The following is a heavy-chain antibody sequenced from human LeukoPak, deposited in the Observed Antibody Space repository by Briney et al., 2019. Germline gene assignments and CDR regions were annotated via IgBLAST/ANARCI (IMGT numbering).Heavy chain of an antibody. D-gene: IGHD5-18*01. CDR3: AGTGYSYGEAFDY. J-gene: IGHJ4*02. CDR2: IYSGGST. V-gene: IGHV3-53*01. Sequence: SGGSLRLSCAASGFTVSSNYMSWVRQAPGKGLEWVSVIYSGGSTYYADSVKGRFTISRDNSKNTLYLQMNSLRAEDTAVYYCAGTGYSYGEAFDYWGQGTLVTVSS. CDR1: GFTVSSNY.